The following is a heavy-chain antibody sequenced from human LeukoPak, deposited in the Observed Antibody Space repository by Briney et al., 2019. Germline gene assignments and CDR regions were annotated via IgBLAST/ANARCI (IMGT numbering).Heavy chain of an antibody. J-gene: IGHJ5*02. Sequence: ASVKVSCTASGYTFTGYYMHWVRQAPGQGLEWVGWINPNSGGTNYAQKFQGRVTMTRDTSISTAYMELSRLRPDDTAVYYCARGIVVVVAATDWFDPWGQGTLVTVSS. CDR3: ARGIVVVVAATDWFDP. D-gene: IGHD2-15*01. CDR2: INPNSGGT. CDR1: GYTFTGYY. V-gene: IGHV1-2*02.